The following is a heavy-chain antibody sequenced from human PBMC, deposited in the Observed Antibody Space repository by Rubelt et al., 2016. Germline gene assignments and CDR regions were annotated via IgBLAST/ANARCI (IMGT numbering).Heavy chain of an antibody. Sequence: IGHIYYSTTTSYYPSLKSRVSISIDTSKNQFSLQLSSVTAADSAVYYCATSVFGGPARGRDVWGQGTTVTVFS. V-gene: IGHV4-59*01. CDR3: ATSVFGGPARGRDV. J-gene: IGHJ6*02. CDR2: IYYSTTT. D-gene: IGHD3-3*01.